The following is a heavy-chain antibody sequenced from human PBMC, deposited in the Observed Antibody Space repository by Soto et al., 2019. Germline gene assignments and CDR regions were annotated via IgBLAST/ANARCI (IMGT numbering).Heavy chain of an antibody. V-gene: IGHV3-23*01. CDR2: ISGSGGST. J-gene: IGHJ6*02. CDR3: AKPSQGALSYNGMDV. Sequence: PGGSLRLSCAASGFTFSSYAMSWVRQAPGKGLEWVSGISGSGGSTYYADSVKGRFTISRDNSKNMLYLQMNSLRAEDTAVYYCAKPSQGALSYNGMDVWGQGTTVTVSS. CDR1: GFTFSSYA.